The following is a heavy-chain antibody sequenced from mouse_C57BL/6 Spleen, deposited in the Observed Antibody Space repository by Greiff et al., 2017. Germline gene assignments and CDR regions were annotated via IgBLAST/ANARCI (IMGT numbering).Heavy chain of an antibody. J-gene: IGHJ4*01. CDR2: ISYDGSN. CDR1: GYSITSGYY. Sequence: EVKLQESGPGLVKPSQSLSLTCSVTGYSITSGYYWNWIRQFPGNKLEWMGYISYDGSNNYNPSLKNRISITRDTSKNQFFLKLNSVTTEDTATYYCARRLLLRNPMDYWGQGTSVTVSS. CDR3: ARRLLLRNPMDY. V-gene: IGHV3-6*01. D-gene: IGHD1-1*01.